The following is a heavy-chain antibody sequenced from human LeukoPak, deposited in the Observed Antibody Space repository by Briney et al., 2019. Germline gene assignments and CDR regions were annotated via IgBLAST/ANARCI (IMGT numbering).Heavy chain of an antibody. CDR1: GGSIGSGSYY. J-gene: IGHJ6*03. CDR3: ARERLRSGYYMDV. V-gene: IGHV4-61*02. CDR2: IYTSGST. Sequence: SETLSLTCTVSGGSIGSGSYYWSWIRQPAGKGLEWIGRIYTSGSTNYNPSLESRVTMSVDTSKNQFSLKLSSVTAADTAVYYCARERLRSGYYMDVWGKGTTVTVSS. D-gene: IGHD3-16*01.